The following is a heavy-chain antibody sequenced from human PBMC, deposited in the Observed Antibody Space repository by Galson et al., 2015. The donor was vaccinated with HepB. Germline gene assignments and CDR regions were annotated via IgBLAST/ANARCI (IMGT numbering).Heavy chain of an antibody. D-gene: IGHD3-16*02. J-gene: IGHJ5*02. CDR3: ARCEVTDHVICDT. CDR2: ISTYSDNT. CDR1: GYSFANYH. Sequence: SVKVSCKASGYSFANYHINWVRLAPGQGLEWMGWISTYSDNTDHSQRLQGRVTMTTDTSTSTAYLELRILRSDDTAVYYCARCEVTDHVICDTWGQGTLVTVSS. V-gene: IGHV1-18*01.